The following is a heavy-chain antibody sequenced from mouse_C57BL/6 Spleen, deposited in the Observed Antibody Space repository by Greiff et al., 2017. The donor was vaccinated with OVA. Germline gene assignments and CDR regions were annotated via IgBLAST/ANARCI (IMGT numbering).Heavy chain of an antibody. CDR3: ARATHYYGSGYDAMDY. CDR2: INPNYGTT. Sequence: SGPELVKPGASVKISCKASGYSFTDYNMNWVKQSNGKSLEWIRVINPNYGTTCYNQKFKGKATLTVDQSSSTAYMQLNSLTSEDSAVYYCARATHYYGSGYDAMDYWGQGTSVTVSS. CDR1: GYSFTDYN. D-gene: IGHD1-1*01. V-gene: IGHV1-39*01. J-gene: IGHJ4*01.